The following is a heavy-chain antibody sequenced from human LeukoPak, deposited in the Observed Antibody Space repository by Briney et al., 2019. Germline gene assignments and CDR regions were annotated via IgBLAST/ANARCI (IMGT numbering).Heavy chain of an antibody. CDR2: IWYDGSNK. Sequence: GSSLRLSCAASGFTFSSYGMHWVRQAPGKGLEWVAVIWYDGSNKYYADSVKGRFTISRDNSKNTLYLQMNGLRAEDTAIYFCARGGSSSWIDYWGQGTLVTVSS. D-gene: IGHD6-13*01. CDR3: ARGGSSSWIDY. CDR1: GFTFSSYG. V-gene: IGHV3-33*01. J-gene: IGHJ4*02.